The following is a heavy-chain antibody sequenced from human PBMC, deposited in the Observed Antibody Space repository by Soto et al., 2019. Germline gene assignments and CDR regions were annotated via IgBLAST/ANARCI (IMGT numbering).Heavy chain of an antibody. V-gene: IGHV1-18*01. Sequence: ASVKVSFKASGYTFTSYGISWVRQAPGQGLEWMGWISAYNGNTNYAQKFQGRVTMTTDTSTSTVYMELSSLRSEDTAVYYCATCIAVAGTRRYYYYMDVWGKGTTVTVSS. CDR3: ATCIAVAGTRRYYYYMDV. CDR2: ISAYNGNT. CDR1: GYTFTSYG. J-gene: IGHJ6*03. D-gene: IGHD6-19*01.